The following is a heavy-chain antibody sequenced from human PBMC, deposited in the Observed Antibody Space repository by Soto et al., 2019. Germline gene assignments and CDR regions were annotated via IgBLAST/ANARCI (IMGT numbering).Heavy chain of an antibody. CDR2: INTDGSDI. Sequence: GGSLRLSCAASGFTFSSYWMHWVRQAPGKGLMWVSHINTDGSDIIYVDSVRGRFTISRDNAKNTLYLQMNSLRAEDTAVYFCARDNSRVVTAIPKDALDIWGQGTMVTASS. D-gene: IGHD2-21*02. CDR1: GFTFSSYW. V-gene: IGHV3-74*01. J-gene: IGHJ3*02. CDR3: ARDNSRVVTAIPKDALDI.